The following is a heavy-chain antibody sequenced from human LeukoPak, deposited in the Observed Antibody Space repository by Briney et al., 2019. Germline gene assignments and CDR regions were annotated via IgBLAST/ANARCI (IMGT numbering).Heavy chain of an antibody. CDR3: ARQTVRGESDY. CDR1: GGSLSSYY. J-gene: IGHJ4*02. CDR2: IYYSGST. D-gene: IGHD3-10*01. Sequence: PSETLSLTCTVSGGSLSSYYWSWIRQPPGKGLEWIGYIYYSGSTNYNPSLKSRVTISVDTSKNQFSLKLSSVTAADTAVYYCARQTVRGESDYWGQGTLVTVSS. V-gene: IGHV4-59*08.